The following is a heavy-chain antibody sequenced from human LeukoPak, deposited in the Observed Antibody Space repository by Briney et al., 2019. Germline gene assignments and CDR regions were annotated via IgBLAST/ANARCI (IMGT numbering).Heavy chain of an antibody. V-gene: IGHV3-7*01. CDR2: IKQDGSEK. J-gene: IGHJ6*03. CDR1: GFTFSSYW. CDR3: ARGTASSSGWYHDYYYYMDV. Sequence: GGSLRLSCAASGFTFSSYWMSWVRQAPGKGLEWVANIKQDGSEKYYVDSVKGRFTISRDNAMNSLYLQMNSLRAEDTAVYYCARGTASSSGWYHDYYYYMDVWGKGTTVTISS. D-gene: IGHD6-19*01.